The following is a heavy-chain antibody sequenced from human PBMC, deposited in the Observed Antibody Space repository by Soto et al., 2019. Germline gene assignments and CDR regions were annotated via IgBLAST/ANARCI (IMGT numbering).Heavy chain of an antibody. CDR1: GGSISSKSYS. CDR3: VNGDLVIPAAIGPF. CDR2: FYYSENT. Sequence: PSETLSLTCSVSGGSISSKSYSWGWIRQPPGKGLEWIGTFYYSENTYYNPPLKSRVTISVDTSKNQFSLKLSSVTAADTAVYHCVNGDLVIPAAIGPFWGQGTLVTVSS. V-gene: IGHV4-39*01. J-gene: IGHJ4*02. D-gene: IGHD2-2*01.